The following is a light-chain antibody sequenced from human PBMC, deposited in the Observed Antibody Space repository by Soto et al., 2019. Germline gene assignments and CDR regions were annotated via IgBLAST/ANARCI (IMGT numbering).Light chain of an antibody. J-gene: IGLJ3*02. CDR2: LEGSGSY. CDR3: ETWDSNTRV. CDR1: SGHSSYI. Sequence: QPVLTQSSSASASLGSSVKLTCTLSSGHSSYIIAWHQQQPGKAPRYLMKLEGSGSYNKGSGVPDRFSGSSSGADRYLTISNLKFEDEADYYCETWDSNTRVFGGGTKHRP. V-gene: IGLV4-60*02.